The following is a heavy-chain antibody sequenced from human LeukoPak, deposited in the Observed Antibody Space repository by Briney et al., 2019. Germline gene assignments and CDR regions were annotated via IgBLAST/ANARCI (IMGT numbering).Heavy chain of an antibody. D-gene: IGHD2-2*01. CDR1: GFSVSTNY. V-gene: IGHV3-53*04. J-gene: IGHJ3*02. CDR2: VYSGDST. CDR3: ARDRGDGYCSSTSCSHAFDI. Sequence: PGGSLRLSCAASGFSVSTNYMSWVRQAPGKGLEWVSVVYSGDSTYYADSVKGRFTISRHNSKNTLDLQMNSLRAEDTAVYYCARDRGDGYCSSTSCSHAFDIWGQGTMVTVSS.